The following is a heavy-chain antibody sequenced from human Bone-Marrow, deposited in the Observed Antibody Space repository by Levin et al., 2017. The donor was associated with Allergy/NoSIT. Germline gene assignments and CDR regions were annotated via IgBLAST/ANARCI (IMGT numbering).Heavy chain of an antibody. CDR2: ISSSSSYI. CDR1: GFTFSSYS. V-gene: IGHV3-21*01. D-gene: IGHD3-3*01. Sequence: PGGSLRLSCAASGFTFSSYSMNWVRQAPGKGLEWVSSISSSSSYIYYADSVKGRFTISRDNAKNSLYLQMNSLRAEDTAVYYCARDGVVGQTGHPHFDYWGQGTLVTVSS. J-gene: IGHJ4*02. CDR3: ARDGVVGQTGHPHFDY.